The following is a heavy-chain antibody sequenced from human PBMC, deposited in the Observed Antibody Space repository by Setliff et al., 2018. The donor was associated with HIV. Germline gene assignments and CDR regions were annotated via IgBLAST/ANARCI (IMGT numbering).Heavy chain of an antibody. CDR1: GYSFTSYW. V-gene: IGHV5-51*01. J-gene: IGHJ3*01. CDR2: IYPVDSDV. CDR3: ARIGDTSGYYFYIFDL. Sequence: GESLKISCKGSGYSFTSYWIGWVRQMPGKGLEWMGIIYPVDSDVRYSPSFEGQVTISADKSTSTAYLQWTGLKASDTAMYYCARIGDTSGYYFYIFDLWGQGTMVTVSS. D-gene: IGHD3-22*01.